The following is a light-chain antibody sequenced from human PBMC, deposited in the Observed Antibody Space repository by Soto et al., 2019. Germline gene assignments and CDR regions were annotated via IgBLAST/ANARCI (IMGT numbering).Light chain of an antibody. CDR1: ETLTNSF. CDR3: QQYGRLPLS. J-gene: IGKJ4*01. V-gene: IGKV3-20*01. Sequence: EILLTQSPGTLSLSPGDRATLSCRSSETLTNSFLAWYQQRPGQTPRLLIYSASIRATDIPDRFSGSGSGTDFTLNISRLEPEDFAVYFCQQYGRLPLSFGGGTKVQI. CDR2: SAS.